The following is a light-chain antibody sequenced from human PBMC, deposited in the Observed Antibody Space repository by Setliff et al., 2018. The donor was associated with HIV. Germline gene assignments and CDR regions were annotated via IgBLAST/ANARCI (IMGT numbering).Light chain of an antibody. V-gene: IGLV2-14*02. CDR3: SSYASRTPLYV. Sequence: QSVLTQPASASGSPGQSITISCTGTSGDVGSYNLVSWYQQHPGKAPKLMISAVSNRPSGVSNRFSGSKSGNTASLTISGLQAEDEADYYCSSYASRTPLYVFGTGTKVTVL. CDR1: SGDVGSYNL. J-gene: IGLJ1*01. CDR2: AVS.